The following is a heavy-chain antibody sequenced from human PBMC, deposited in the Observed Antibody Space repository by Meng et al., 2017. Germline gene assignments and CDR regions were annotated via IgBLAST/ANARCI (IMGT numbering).Heavy chain of an antibody. J-gene: IGHJ4*02. Sequence: LAGAEVEKPGPSVKVSCKPSGYHFPDYYIQWVRRAPGQGLEWMGRINPKSGDTHYAQKFQARVTMTGDTSISTAYMELSGLRSDDTAMYYCARDEDISAAGKLFGDYWGQGTLVTVSS. CDR1: GYHFPDYY. V-gene: IGHV1-2*06. CDR2: INPKSGDT. CDR3: ARDEDISAAGKLFGDY. D-gene: IGHD6-25*01.